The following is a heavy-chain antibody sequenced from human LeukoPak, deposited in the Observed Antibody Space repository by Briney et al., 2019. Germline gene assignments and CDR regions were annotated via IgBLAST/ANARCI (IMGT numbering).Heavy chain of an antibody. CDR3: ASNYYDSSGYYYTDY. J-gene: IGHJ4*02. Sequence: SQTLSLTCAISGDSVSSNSAAWNWIRQSPSRGLECLGRTYYRSKWFNDYAVSVKGRITINPDTSKNQFSLQLNSVTPEDTAVYYCASNYYDSSGYYYTDYWGQGTPVTVSS. CDR1: GDSVSSNSAA. D-gene: IGHD3-22*01. V-gene: IGHV6-1*01. CDR2: TYYRSKWFN.